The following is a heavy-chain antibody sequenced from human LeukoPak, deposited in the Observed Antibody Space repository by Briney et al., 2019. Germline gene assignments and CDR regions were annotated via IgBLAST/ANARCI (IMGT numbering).Heavy chain of an antibody. Sequence: SETLSLTCTVSGYSISTGYYWGWIRQPPGKGLEWIGTIYHSGSTYYNPSLKSRFTISIDTSKNQFSLKLSSVTAADTAVYYCARVSFNGRNDYWGHGTLVTVSS. CDR3: ARVSFNGRNDY. J-gene: IGHJ4*01. V-gene: IGHV4-38-2*02. CDR2: IYHSGST. CDR1: GYSISTGYY.